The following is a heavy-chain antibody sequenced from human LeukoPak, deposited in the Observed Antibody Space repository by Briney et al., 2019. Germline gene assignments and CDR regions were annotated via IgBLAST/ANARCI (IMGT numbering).Heavy chain of an antibody. D-gene: IGHD1-26*01. J-gene: IGHJ4*02. CDR2: IYYSGST. CDR3: ARGNGIVGAIFDY. V-gene: IGHV4-59*08. Sequence: PSETLSLTCTVSGGPISSYYWSWIRQPPGKGLEWIGYIYYSGSTNYNPSLKSRVTISVDTSKNQFSLKLSSVTAADTAVYYCARGNGIVGAIFDYWGQGTLVTVSS. CDR1: GGPISSYY.